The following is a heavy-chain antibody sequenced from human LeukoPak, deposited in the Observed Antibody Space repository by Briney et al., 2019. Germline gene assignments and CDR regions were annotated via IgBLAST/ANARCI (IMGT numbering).Heavy chain of an antibody. CDR1: GFTFSSYS. J-gene: IGHJ3*02. Sequence: GGSLRLSCAASGFTFSSYSMDWVRQAPGKGLEWVSSISSSSSYIYYADSVKGRFTISRDNAKNSLYLQMNSLRAEDTAVYYCARDRGTWKGRGLYDAFDIWGQGTMVTVSS. CDR3: ARDRGTWKGRGLYDAFDI. V-gene: IGHV3-21*01. CDR2: ISSSSSYI. D-gene: IGHD1-1*01.